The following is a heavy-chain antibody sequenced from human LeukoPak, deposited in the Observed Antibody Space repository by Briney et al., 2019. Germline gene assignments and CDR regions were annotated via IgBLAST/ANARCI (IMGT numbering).Heavy chain of an antibody. CDR1: GGSISTYH. J-gene: IGHJ3*02. Sequence: SETLSLTCTVSGGSISTYHWSWIRQPPGKGLEWIGYIYHSGDTKQNPSLNNRATISVDTSKNQFSLKLKSVSAADTAVYYCAREIGRAFDIWGQGTVVTVSS. D-gene: IGHD2/OR15-2a*01. V-gene: IGHV4-59*01. CDR3: AREIGRAFDI. CDR2: IYHSGDT.